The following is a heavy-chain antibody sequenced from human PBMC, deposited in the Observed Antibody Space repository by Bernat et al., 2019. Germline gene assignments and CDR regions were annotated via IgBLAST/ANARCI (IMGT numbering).Heavy chain of an antibody. D-gene: IGHD3-22*01. CDR1: GGSFSDYA. Sequence: QVQLVQSGAEVKKPGSSVKVSCKASGGSFSDYAISWVRQAPGQGLEWMGGIIPIFATANYAQKFQGRVTITADKSTSTAYMELTSLRSEDTAVYYCARGYYDSSGYYGGYYFDYWGQGTLVTVSS. J-gene: IGHJ4*02. V-gene: IGHV1-69*06. CDR2: IIPIFATA. CDR3: ARGYYDSSGYYGGYYFDY.